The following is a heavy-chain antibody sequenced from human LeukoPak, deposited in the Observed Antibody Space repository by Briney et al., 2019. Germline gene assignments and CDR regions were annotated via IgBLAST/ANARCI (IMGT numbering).Heavy chain of an antibody. D-gene: IGHD2-15*01. Sequence: PGRSLRLSCAASGFTFSSYGMHWVRQAPGKGLEWVAVISYDGSNKYYADSVKGRFTISRDNSKNTLYLQMNSLRAEDTAVYYCAKILGYCSGGSCLFDYWGQGILVTVSS. CDR3: AKILGYCSGGSCLFDY. CDR2: ISYDGSNK. V-gene: IGHV3-30*18. J-gene: IGHJ4*02. CDR1: GFTFSSYG.